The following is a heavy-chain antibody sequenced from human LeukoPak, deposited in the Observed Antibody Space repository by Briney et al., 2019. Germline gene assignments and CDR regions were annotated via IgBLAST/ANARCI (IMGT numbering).Heavy chain of an antibody. CDR2: IKQDGSEK. Sequence: PGGSLRLSCAASGFTFSSYWMSWVRQAPGKGLEWVANIKQDGSEKYYVDSVKGRFTISRDNAKNSLYLQTNSLRAEDTAVYYCARVKRGKYSSSWYTFDYWGQGTLVTVSS. CDR1: GFTFSSYW. V-gene: IGHV3-7*01. J-gene: IGHJ4*02. D-gene: IGHD6-13*01. CDR3: ARVKRGKYSSSWYTFDY.